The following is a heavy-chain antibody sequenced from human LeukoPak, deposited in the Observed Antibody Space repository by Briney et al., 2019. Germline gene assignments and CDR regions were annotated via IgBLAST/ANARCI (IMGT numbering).Heavy chain of an antibody. V-gene: IGHV3-23*01. CDR2: IYENGGTT. D-gene: IGHD6-19*01. J-gene: IGHJ4*02. Sequence: PGGSLRLSCVGSGFTFRSHAMSWVRQAPEKGLEFVSGIYENGGTTYYADSVKGRFSISRDNSKNTLYLQMDSLRGEDTAVYYCAKFRADSSGRPFDYWGQGTLVTVSS. CDR1: GFTFRSHA. CDR3: AKFRADSSGRPFDY.